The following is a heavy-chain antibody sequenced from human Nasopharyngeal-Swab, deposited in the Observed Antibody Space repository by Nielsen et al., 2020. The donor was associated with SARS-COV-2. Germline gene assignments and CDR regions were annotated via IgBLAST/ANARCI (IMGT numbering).Heavy chain of an antibody. J-gene: IGHJ4*02. CDR3: ARDKAYSTYDY. CDR2: MNPDGDKI. Sequence: GGSLRRSCAASGFSFSTSWMNWARQAPGKGLEWVAKMNPDGDKIYYADSVKGRFTISRANAENSLYLQMNRLRVEDTAVYYCARDKAYSTYDYWGQGTPVTVSS. CDR1: GFSFSTSW. D-gene: IGHD4-11*01. V-gene: IGHV3-7*03.